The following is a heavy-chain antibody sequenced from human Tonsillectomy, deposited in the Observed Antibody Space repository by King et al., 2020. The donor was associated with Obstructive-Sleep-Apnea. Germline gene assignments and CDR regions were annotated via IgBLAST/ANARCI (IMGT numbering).Heavy chain of an antibody. Sequence: VQLQESGPGLVKPSETLSLTCTVSGGSISSSYYWGWIRQPPGKGLEWIGSIYCSVSIYYSGSTYYNASLKSRVTISVDTSKNQFSLKLSSVTAADTAMYYCARGPSLGEERDYWGQGILVTVSS. CDR2: IYYSGST. J-gene: IGHJ4*02. CDR1: GGSISSSYY. D-gene: IGHD2-21*01. CDR3: ARGPSLGEERDY. V-gene: IGHV4-39*07.